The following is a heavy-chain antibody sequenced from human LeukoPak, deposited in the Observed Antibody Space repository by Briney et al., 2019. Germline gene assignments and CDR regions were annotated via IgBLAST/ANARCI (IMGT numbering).Heavy chain of an antibody. V-gene: IGHV4-59*08. CDR1: GGSISSYY. CDR3: ARDSSGYYRIDY. J-gene: IGHJ4*02. CDR2: VFHSGST. D-gene: IGHD3-22*01. Sequence: SGTLSLTCTVSGGSISSYYWSWIRQPPGKGLEWIGYVFHSGSTNYNPSLKSRVTISVDTSKNQFSLKLTSVTAADTAVYYCARDSSGYYRIDYWGQGTLVTVSS.